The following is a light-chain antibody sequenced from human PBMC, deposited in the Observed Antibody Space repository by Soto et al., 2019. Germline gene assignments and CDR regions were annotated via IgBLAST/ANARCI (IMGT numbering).Light chain of an antibody. CDR2: KAS. CDR3: QQYNSYSPT. Sequence: DIKMTQSPSTLSASVGDRVTITCRASQSISVWLAWYQQKAGKAPNLLIYKASRLESGVPSRFSGSGPETEFTLTISGLQPGDSATYYCQQYNSYSPTFGQGTKVDI. J-gene: IGKJ1*01. V-gene: IGKV1-5*03. CDR1: QSISVW.